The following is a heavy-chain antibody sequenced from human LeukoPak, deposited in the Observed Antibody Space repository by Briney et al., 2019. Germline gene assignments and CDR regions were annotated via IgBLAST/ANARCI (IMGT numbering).Heavy chain of an antibody. CDR1: GFTFSSYW. D-gene: IGHD3-3*01. V-gene: IGHV3-7*01. CDR3: ARDLSRAGDFWSGYYTYYYYYMDV. Sequence: GGSLRLSCAASGFTFSSYWMSWFRQAPGKGLEWVANIKQDGSEKYYVDSVKGRFTISRDNAKNSLYLQMNSLRAEDTAVYYCARDLSRAGDFWSGYYTYYYYYMDVWGKGTTVTVSS. CDR2: IKQDGSEK. J-gene: IGHJ6*03.